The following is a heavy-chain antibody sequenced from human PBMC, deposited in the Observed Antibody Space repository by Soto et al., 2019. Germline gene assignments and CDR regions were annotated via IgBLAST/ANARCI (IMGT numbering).Heavy chain of an antibody. J-gene: IGHJ4*02. V-gene: IGHV3-15*01. Sequence: PGGSLRLSCAASGFTFSNAWMSWVRQAPGKGLEWVGRIKSKTDGGTTDYAAPVKGRFTISRDDSKNTLYLQMNSLKTEDTAVYYCITERFRSGYYSVDYWGQATLVTVS. CDR3: ITERFRSGYYSVDY. CDR1: GFTFSNAW. CDR2: IKSKTDGGTT. D-gene: IGHD3-3*01.